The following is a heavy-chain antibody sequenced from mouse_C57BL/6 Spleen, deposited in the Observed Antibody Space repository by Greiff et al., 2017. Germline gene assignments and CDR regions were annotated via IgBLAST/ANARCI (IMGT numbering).Heavy chain of an antibody. CDR2: IDPSDSDT. V-gene: IGHV1-52*01. CDR3: YDRNYYAMDY. Sequence: QVQLQQPGAELVRPGSSVKLSCKASGYTFTSYWMHWVKQRPIQGLEWIGNIDPSDSDTHYNQKFKDKATLPVDKSSSTDYMQLSSLTSEDSAVXYCYDRNYYAMDYWGQGTSVTVAS. CDR1: GYTFTSYW. D-gene: IGHD2-14*01. J-gene: IGHJ4*01.